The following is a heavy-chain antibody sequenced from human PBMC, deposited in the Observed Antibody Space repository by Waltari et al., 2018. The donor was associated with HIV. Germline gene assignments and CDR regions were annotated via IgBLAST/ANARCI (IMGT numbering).Heavy chain of an antibody. CDR3: ARQYWYYPES. CDR1: GGAINNANYY. Sequence: QLQLQESGPGLVKSSETLSLTCDVSGGAINNANYYWGWIRQPPGKGLEWIGNIYFGGKTYNNPSLMSRVTISVDTSKDQFSLKLTSVTAADTAVYYCARQYWYYPESWGQGTLVSVSS. CDR2: IYFGGKT. D-gene: IGHD2-8*02. V-gene: IGHV4-39*01. J-gene: IGHJ5*02.